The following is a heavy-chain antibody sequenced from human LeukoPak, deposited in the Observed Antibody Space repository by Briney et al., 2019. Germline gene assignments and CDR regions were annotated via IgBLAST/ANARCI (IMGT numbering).Heavy chain of an antibody. CDR1: GYTFTSYY. D-gene: IGHD6-6*01. CDR2: INASGGST. V-gene: IGHV1-46*01. CDR3: ARASRRDSSSVY. Sequence: ASVKVSCKASGYTFTSYYMRWVRQAPGQGLEWMGIINASGGSTNYAQKLQGRVTMTTDTSTSTVYMELRSLRSDDTAVYYCARASRRDSSSVYWGQGTLVTVSS. J-gene: IGHJ4*02.